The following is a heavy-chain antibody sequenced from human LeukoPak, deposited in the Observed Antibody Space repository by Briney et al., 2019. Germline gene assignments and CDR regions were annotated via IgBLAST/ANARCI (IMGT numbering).Heavy chain of an antibody. CDR2: IYPGDSDT. V-gene: IGHV5-51*01. Sequence: GESLKISCKGSGYSFTSYWIGWVRQVPGKGLEWMGIIYPGDSDTRYSPSFQGQVTISADKSISTAYLQWSSLKASDTAMYYCARVLYYYGSGRTFDYWGQGTLVTVSS. CDR3: ARVLYYYGSGRTFDY. CDR1: GYSFTSYW. D-gene: IGHD3-10*01. J-gene: IGHJ4*02.